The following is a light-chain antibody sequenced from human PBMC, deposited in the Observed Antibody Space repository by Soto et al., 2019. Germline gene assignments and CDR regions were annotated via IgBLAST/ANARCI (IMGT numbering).Light chain of an antibody. Sequence: VLTQPPSVSGAPGQRVTISCTGSSSNIGAGYDVHWYQQLPGTAPKLLIYGNSNRPSGVPDRFSGSKSGTSASLAITGLQAEDEADYHCQSYDSSLSGFYVFGTGTKVTVL. V-gene: IGLV1-40*01. CDR3: QSYDSSLSGFYV. CDR1: SSNIGAGYD. CDR2: GNS. J-gene: IGLJ1*01.